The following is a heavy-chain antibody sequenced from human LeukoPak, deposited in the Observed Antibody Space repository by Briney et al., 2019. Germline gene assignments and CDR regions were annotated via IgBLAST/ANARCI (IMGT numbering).Heavy chain of an antibody. CDR2: IYYSGST. CDR3: ATQTPVPNDYFDY. CDR1: GGSISSYY. Sequence: SQTLSLTCTVSGGSISSYYWSWIRQPPGKGLEWIGYIYYSGSTNYNPSLKSRVTISVDTSKNQLSLKLSSVTAADTAVYYCATQTPVPNDYFDYWGQGTLVTVSS. J-gene: IGHJ4*02. D-gene: IGHD2-2*01. V-gene: IGHV4-59*08.